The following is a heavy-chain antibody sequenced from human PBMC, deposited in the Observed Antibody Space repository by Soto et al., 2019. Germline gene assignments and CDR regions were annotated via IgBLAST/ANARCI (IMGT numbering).Heavy chain of an antibody. CDR1: GYIFTNYA. J-gene: IGHJ4*02. CDR2: INAGNGKT. CDR3: ARDSSPYGDYVGFDY. V-gene: IGHV1-3*01. D-gene: IGHD4-17*01. Sequence: ETSVKVSCKASGYIFTNYAIHWVRQAPGQRLEWMGWINAGNGKTKYSQNFQGRVTITRDTSASIAYMEVNGLRSDDTAVYYCARDSSPYGDYVGFDYWGQGTLVTVSS.